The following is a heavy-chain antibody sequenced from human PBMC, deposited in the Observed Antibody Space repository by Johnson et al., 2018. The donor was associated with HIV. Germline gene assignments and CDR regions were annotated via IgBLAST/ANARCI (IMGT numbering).Heavy chain of an antibody. V-gene: IGHV3-23*04. J-gene: IGHJ3*02. CDR1: GFTFDEFDDYG. Sequence: EVQLVESGGGVVRPGGSLRLSCAASGFTFDEFDDYGMSWVRQAPGKGLEWVSAIRGSGDSTYYADSVKGRFTISRDNSKNTLYLQMNSLRAEDTAVYFCAKDWLNWNYEIAFDIWGQGTMVTVSS. CDR2: IRGSGDST. D-gene: IGHD1-7*01. CDR3: AKDWLNWNYEIAFDI.